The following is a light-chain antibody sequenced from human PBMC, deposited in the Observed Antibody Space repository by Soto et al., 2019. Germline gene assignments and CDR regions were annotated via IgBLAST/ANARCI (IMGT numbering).Light chain of an antibody. Sequence: SVITHSPDSLSVSLGDRATINCKSSQSFLYSSNNKNYLAWYQQKPGQPPKLLIYWASTRESGVPDRFSGSGSGTDFTLTISSLQAEDVAVYYCQQYYSTPWTFGQGTKVDIK. CDR3: QQYYSTPWT. V-gene: IGKV4-1*01. CDR2: WAS. J-gene: IGKJ1*01. CDR1: QSFLYSSNNKNY.